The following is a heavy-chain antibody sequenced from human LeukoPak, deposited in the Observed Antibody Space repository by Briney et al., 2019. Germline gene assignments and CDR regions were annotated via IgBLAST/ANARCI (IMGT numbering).Heavy chain of an antibody. D-gene: IGHD3-9*01. J-gene: IGHJ4*02. CDR2: ISAYNGNT. CDR1: GYTFTSYG. Sequence: ASVKVSCKAYGYTFTSYGISWVRQAPGQGLEWMGCISAYNGNTNYAQKVQGRVTMTTDTSTSTAYMELGSLRSDDTAVYYCARGHDILTGYYRYVFDYWGQGTLVTVSS. CDR3: ARGHDILTGYYRYVFDY. V-gene: IGHV1-18*01.